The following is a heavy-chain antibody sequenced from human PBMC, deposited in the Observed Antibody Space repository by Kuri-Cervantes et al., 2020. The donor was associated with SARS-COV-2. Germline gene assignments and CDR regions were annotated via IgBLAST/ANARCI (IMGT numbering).Heavy chain of an antibody. CDR3: ARDLGSGFKQYWYFDL. CDR2: ISGSSAYI. V-gene: IGHV3-21*01. CDR1: GFTFSSYA. J-gene: IGHJ2*01. Sequence: LSLTCAASGFTFSSYAMSWVRQAPGKGLEWVSGISGSSAYIYYADSMKGRFTISRDNAKNSLYLQFNSLRAEDTAMYYCARDLGSGFKQYWYFDLWGRGTLVTVSS.